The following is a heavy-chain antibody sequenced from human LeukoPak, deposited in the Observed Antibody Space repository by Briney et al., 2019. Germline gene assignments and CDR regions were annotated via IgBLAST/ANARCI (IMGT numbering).Heavy chain of an antibody. Sequence: ASVKVSCKASGYTFTSYGISWVRQAPGQGLEWMGWISAYNGNTNYAQKLQGRVTMTTDTSTGTAYMELRSLRSDDTAVYYCARDTIFGVVIYFDYWGQGTLVTVSS. V-gene: IGHV1-18*01. J-gene: IGHJ4*02. CDR1: GYTFTSYG. CDR3: ARDTIFGVVIYFDY. D-gene: IGHD3-3*01. CDR2: ISAYNGNT.